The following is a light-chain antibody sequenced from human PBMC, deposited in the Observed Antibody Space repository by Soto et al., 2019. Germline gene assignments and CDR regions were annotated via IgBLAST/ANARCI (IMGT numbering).Light chain of an antibody. V-gene: IGKV3-15*01. J-gene: IGKJ3*01. CDR1: QSISSN. Sequence: EIVMTQSPATLSVSPGERATLSCRASQSISSNLAWYQHIPGQAPRLLIYAASTRATGVPDRFTASGSVTEFTLTISSLQPEDVATYYCQKYISAPYTFGPGTKVDI. CDR3: QKYISAPYT. CDR2: AAS.